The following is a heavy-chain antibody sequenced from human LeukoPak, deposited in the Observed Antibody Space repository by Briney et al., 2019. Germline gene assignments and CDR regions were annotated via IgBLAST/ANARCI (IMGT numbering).Heavy chain of an antibody. CDR2: INPDGSDK. D-gene: IGHD3-3*01. J-gene: IGHJ4*02. Sequence: GGSLRLSCAASGLTFSSSWMSWVRQAPGKGLEWVADINPDGSDKYYVDSLKGRFTISRDNAKNSLYLQMNSLRGEDTAVYYCARRPIWSGYYSPHSAYFDYWGQGTLVTVSS. CDR1: GLTFSSSW. CDR3: ARRPIWSGYYSPHSAYFDY. V-gene: IGHV3-7*01.